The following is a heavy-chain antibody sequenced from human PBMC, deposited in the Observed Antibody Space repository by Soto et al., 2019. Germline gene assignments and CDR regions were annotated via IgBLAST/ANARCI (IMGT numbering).Heavy chain of an antibody. CDR1: GGLFSSYA. J-gene: IGHJ6*02. CDR2: IIPVFGTP. Sequence: QEQLVQSGAEVKKPGSSVKVSCKDSGGLFSSYAISWVRQAPGQGLEWMGGIIPVFGTPFYAQHFPGRVTISADESTNTAYLELSSLRSEDTAVYYCARSPGITGTRASQYAMDVWGQGTTVTVSS. D-gene: IGHD1-20*01. V-gene: IGHV1-69*01. CDR3: ARSPGITGTRASQYAMDV.